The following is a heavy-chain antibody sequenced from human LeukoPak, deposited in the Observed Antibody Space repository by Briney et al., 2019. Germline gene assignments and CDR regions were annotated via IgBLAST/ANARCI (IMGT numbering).Heavy chain of an antibody. Sequence: GGSLRLSCVASGFEFSIHDMSWGRQAPGKGLEWVSSMTSSRYIYYADSVKGRFTISRDDANNLVFLQMHSLRAEDTAIYYCTRDQFFDYDNDDAFDVWGQGTKVIVSS. J-gene: IGHJ3*01. CDR2: MTSSRYI. V-gene: IGHV3-21*04. D-gene: IGHD3-22*01. CDR1: GFEFSIHD. CDR3: TRDQFFDYDNDDAFDV.